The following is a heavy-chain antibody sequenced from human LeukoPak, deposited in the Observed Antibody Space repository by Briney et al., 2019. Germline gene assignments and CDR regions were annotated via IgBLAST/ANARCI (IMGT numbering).Heavy chain of an antibody. D-gene: IGHD6-19*01. J-gene: IGHJ4*02. CDR3: ASSQVAGTDY. V-gene: IGHV1-2*02. CDR1: GYTFTGYF. CDR2: INPNSGGT. Sequence: ASVKVSCKASGYTFTGYFVHWVRQAPGQGLEWMGWINPNSGGTNYAQKFQGRVTMTRNTSISTAYMELSSLRSEDTAVYYCASSQVAGTDYWGQGTLVTVSS.